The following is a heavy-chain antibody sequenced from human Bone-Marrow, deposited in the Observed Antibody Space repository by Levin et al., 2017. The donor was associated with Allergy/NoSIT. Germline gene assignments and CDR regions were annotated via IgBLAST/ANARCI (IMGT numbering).Heavy chain of an antibody. J-gene: IGHJ4*02. V-gene: IGHV3-48*02. CDR3: ARDAARGYYDSSGYSGDH. CDR2: ITSSGDST. D-gene: IGHD3-22*01. Sequence: PGGSLRLSFAASGFTFRHYTMNWVRQAPGKGLEWVSCITSSGDSTYYADSVKGRFTISRDNAKNSLYLQQNRLRDEGTDMYYCARDAARGYYDSSGYSGDHWGQGALVTVSS. CDR1: GFTFRHYT.